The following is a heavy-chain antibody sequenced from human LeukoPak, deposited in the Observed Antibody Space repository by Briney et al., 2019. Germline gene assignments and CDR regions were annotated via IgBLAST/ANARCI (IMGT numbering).Heavy chain of an antibody. CDR1: GGSISNTLYY. V-gene: IGHV4-39*07. Sequence: SETLSLTCTVSGGSISNTLYYWAWIRQPPGKGLESIGSIYYSRSTYYSPSLKSRVTISVDTSKNQFSLKLSSVTAADTAVYYCARGSGSYVYWGQGTLVTVSS. D-gene: IGHD1-26*01. CDR2: IYYSRST. J-gene: IGHJ4*02. CDR3: ARGSGSYVY.